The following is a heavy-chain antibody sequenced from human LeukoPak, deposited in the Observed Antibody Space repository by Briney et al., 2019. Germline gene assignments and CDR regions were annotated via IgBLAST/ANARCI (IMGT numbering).Heavy chain of an antibody. CDR2: IWYDGSNK. CDR3: ARGRSMVRGVIDY. V-gene: IGHV3-33*01. Sequence: PGGSLRLSCAASGFTFSSYGMHWVRQAPGKGLEWVAVIWYDGSNKYYADSVKGRFTISRDNSKNTLYLQMNSLRAEDTAVYYCARGRSMVRGVIDYWGQGTLVTVSS. J-gene: IGHJ4*02. D-gene: IGHD3-10*01. CDR1: GFTFSSYG.